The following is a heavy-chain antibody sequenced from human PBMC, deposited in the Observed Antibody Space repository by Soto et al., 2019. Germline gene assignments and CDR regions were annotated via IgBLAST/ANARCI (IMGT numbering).Heavy chain of an antibody. CDR1: GGSISSYY. D-gene: IGHD6-13*01. Sequence: SETLSLTCTVSGGSISSYYWSWIRQPPGKGLEWIGYIYYSGSTNYNPSLKSRVTISVDTSKNQFSLKLSSVTAADTAVYYCARDAARYSSSWLFDPWGQGTLVTVSS. CDR2: IYYSGST. CDR3: ARDAARYSSSWLFDP. J-gene: IGHJ5*02. V-gene: IGHV4-59*01.